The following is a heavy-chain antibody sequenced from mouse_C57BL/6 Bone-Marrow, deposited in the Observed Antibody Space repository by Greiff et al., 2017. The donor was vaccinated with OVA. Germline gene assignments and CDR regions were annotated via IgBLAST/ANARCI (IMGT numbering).Heavy chain of an antibody. CDR1: GFNIKDDY. CDR3: TTWRVVWYFDG. CDR2: IDPENGDT. Sequence: EVQLQQSGAELVRPGASVKLSCTASGFNIKDDYMHWVKQRPEQGLEWIGWIDPENGDTEYASKFQGKATITADTSSNTAYLQLSSLTSEDTAVYYCTTWRVVWYFDGWGTGTTVTVSS. J-gene: IGHJ1*03. D-gene: IGHD1-1*01. V-gene: IGHV14-4*01.